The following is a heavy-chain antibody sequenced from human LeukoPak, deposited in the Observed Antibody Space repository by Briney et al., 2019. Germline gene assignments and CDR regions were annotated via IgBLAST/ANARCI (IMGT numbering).Heavy chain of an antibody. D-gene: IGHD6-13*01. Sequence: SGGSLRLSCAASGFTFSSYNMNWVRQAPGKGLEWVSFISSSSGYIYCADSVKGRFTISRDNAKNSLYLLMNSLRAEDTAVYYCATVIAYRGYMDVWGKGTTVTVSS. J-gene: IGHJ6*03. CDR1: GFTFSSYN. CDR3: ATVIAYRGYMDV. CDR2: ISSSSGYI. V-gene: IGHV3-21*01.